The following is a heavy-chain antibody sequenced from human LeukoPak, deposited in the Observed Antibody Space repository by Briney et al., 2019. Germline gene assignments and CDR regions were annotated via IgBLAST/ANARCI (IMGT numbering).Heavy chain of an antibody. J-gene: IGHJ4*02. CDR2: VIPILGIA. D-gene: IGHD6-13*01. Sequence: SVKVSCKASGGTFSSYAISWVRQAPGQGLEWMGRVIPILGIANYAQKFQGRVTITADKSTSTAYMELSSLRSEDTAVYYCARDGFVEGEWEIAAAADYWGQGTLVTVSS. V-gene: IGHV1-69*04. CDR3: ARDGFVEGEWEIAAAADY. CDR1: GGTFSSYA.